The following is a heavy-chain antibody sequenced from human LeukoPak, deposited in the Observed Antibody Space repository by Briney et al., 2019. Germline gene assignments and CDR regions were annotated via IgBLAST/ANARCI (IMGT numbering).Heavy chain of an antibody. CDR3: ARKGRMDV. CDR2: IYYSGST. CDR1: GGSISRSSYY. V-gene: IGHV4-39*01. Sequence: SETLSLTCTVSGGSISRSSYYWGWIRQPPGKGLEWIGSIYYSGSTYYNPSLKSRVTISVDTSKNQFSLKLSSVTAADTAVYYCARKGRMDVWGQGTTVTVSS. J-gene: IGHJ6*02.